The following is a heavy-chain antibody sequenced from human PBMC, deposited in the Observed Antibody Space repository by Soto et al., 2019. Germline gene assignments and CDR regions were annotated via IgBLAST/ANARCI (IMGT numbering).Heavy chain of an antibody. Sequence: QVQLQESGPGLVKPSQTLSLTCTVSGGSISSGDYYWSWIRQPPGKGLEWIGYIYYGGSTYYNPSLKSRVTISVDTSENQFSLKLSSVTAADTAVYYCARVGVATHWFGPWGQGTLVTVSS. CDR3: ARVGVATHWFGP. D-gene: IGHD5-12*01. CDR1: GGSISSGDYY. J-gene: IGHJ5*02. V-gene: IGHV4-30-4*01. CDR2: IYYGGST.